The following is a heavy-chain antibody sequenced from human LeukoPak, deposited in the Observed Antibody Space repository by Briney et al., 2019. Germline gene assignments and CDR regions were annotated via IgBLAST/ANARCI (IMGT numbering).Heavy chain of an antibody. CDR1: GYTFTSYD. CDR3: ARGRDLLRFLEWLLLDYGMDV. V-gene: IGHV1-8*01. D-gene: IGHD3-3*01. Sequence: ASVKVSCKASGYTFTSYDINWVRQATGQGLEWMGWTNPNSGNTGYAQKFQGRVTMTRNTSISTAYMELSSLRSEDTAVYYCARGRDLLRFLEWLLLDYGMDVWGQGTTVTVSS. J-gene: IGHJ6*02. CDR2: TNPNSGNT.